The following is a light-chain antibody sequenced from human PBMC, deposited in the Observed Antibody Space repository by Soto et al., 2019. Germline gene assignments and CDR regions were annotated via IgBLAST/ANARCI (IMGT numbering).Light chain of an antibody. CDR2: DVS. V-gene: IGLV2-14*01. CDR3: RSYTRSSTLGV. CDR1: SNDVGGYNY. J-gene: IGLJ1*01. Sequence: QSALTQPASVSGSPGQSITISCTGTSNDVGGYNYVSWYQQHPGKAPKLMIYDVSNRPSGVSNRFSGSKSGNTASLTISGLQAEDEADYYCRSYTRSSTLGVFGTGTKVTVL.